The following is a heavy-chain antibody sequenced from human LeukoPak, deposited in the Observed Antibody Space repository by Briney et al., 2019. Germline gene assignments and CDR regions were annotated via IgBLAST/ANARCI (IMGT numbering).Heavy chain of an antibody. CDR2: IKQDGSEK. V-gene: IGHV3-7*01. D-gene: IGHD5-18*01. CDR3: ARQRGYSYGRFDY. CDR1: GFTFSSYW. Sequence: GGSLRLSCAVSGFTFSSYWMSWLRQAPGKGLEWVANIKQDGSEKYYVDSVKGRFTFSRDNAKNSLYLQMNSLRAEDTAVYYCARQRGYSYGRFDYWGQGTLVTVSS. J-gene: IGHJ4*02.